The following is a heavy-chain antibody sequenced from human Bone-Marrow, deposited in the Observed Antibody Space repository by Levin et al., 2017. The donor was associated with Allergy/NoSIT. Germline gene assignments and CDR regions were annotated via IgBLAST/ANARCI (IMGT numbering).Heavy chain of an antibody. V-gene: IGHV3-15*01. D-gene: IGHD3-10*01. CDR3: STLGIGEAFYYYGLDV. CDR2: VKSDTNGGTT. CDR1: GFTFSNAW. Sequence: GGSLRLSCVGSGFTFSNAWMSWVRQAPRKGLEWVGHVKSDTNGGTTNYAAPVKGRFVISRDDSKNTLYLQMNSLTTEETAVYFCSTLGIGEAFYYYGLDVWGQGTTVTVSS. J-gene: IGHJ6*02.